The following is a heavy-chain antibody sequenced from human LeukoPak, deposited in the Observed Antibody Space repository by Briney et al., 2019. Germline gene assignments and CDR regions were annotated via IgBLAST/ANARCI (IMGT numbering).Heavy chain of an antibody. V-gene: IGHV1-2*06. Sequence: ASVKVSCKASGYTFTGYYIHWVRQAPGLGLEWMGRINPNSGGTDYAQKFQGRVTMTRDTSISTADMDLTSLTSDDTAVYYCATAMIVTAFDVWGQGTMVTVSS. CDR2: INPNSGGT. CDR3: ATAMIVTAFDV. D-gene: IGHD3-22*01. J-gene: IGHJ3*01. CDR1: GYTFTGYY.